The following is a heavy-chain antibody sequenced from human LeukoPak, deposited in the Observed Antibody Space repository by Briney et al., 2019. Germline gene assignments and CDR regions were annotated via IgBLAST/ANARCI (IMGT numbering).Heavy chain of an antibody. V-gene: IGHV4-59*01. D-gene: IGHD2-15*01. CDR3: ARDLCSGGSCYSGWFDP. CDR2: IYYSGST. J-gene: IGHJ5*02. CDR1: GGSISSYY. Sequence: SETLSLICTVSGGSISSYYWSWIRQPPGKGLEWIGYIYYSGSTNYNPSLKSRVTISVDTSKNQFSLKLSSVTAADTAVYYCARDLCSGGSCYSGWFDPWGQGTLVTVSS.